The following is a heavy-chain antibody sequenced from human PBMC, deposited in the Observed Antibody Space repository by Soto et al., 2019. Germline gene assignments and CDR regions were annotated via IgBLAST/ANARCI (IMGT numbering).Heavy chain of an antibody. CDR1: RFTFNSYW. D-gene: IGHD2-2*01. CDR2: INQDGSEK. J-gene: IGHJ4*02. V-gene: IGHV3-7*01. Sequence: EVQLVESGGGLVQPGGSLRLSCAASRFTFNSYWMSWVRQAPGKGLEWVANINQDGSEKFYVDSVKGRFTISRDNAKNSLYLQMNSLRDEDTAVYYCARDKGYLDYWGKGTLVTVSS. CDR3: ARDKGYLDY.